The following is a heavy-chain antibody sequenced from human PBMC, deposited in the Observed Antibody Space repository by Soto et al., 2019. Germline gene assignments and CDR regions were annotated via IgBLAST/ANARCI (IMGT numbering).Heavy chain of an antibody. CDR3: ASYGDFGLGGDDY. CDR1: GGSISSGDYY. D-gene: IGHD4-17*01. J-gene: IGHJ4*02. V-gene: IGHV4-30-4*01. Sequence: QVQLQESGPGLVKPSQTLSLTCTVSGGSISSGDYYWSWIRQPPGKGLEWIGYIYYSGSTYYNPSLKSRVTISVDTTKTQFSLKLSSVTAADPDVYYCASYGDFGLGGDDYWGQGTLVTVSS. CDR2: IYYSGST.